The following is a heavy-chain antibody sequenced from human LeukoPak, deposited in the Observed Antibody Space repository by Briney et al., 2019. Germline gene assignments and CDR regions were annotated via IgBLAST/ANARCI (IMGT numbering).Heavy chain of an antibody. CDR1: GGSISSYY. J-gene: IGHJ3*02. CDR2: IYSSGTT. V-gene: IGHV4-59*08. D-gene: IGHD6-25*01. Sequence: SETLSLTCIVSGGSISSYYWSWIRQPPGKGLEWIGNIYSSGTTNYNPSLKSRVTISVDTSKNQFSLKLSSVTAADTAVFYCARVGRLTDAFDIWGQGTMVTVSS. CDR3: ARVGRLTDAFDI.